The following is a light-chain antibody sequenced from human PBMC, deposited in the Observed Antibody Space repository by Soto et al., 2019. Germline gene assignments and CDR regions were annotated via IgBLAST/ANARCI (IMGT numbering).Light chain of an antibody. J-gene: IGKJ1*01. CDR2: DSY. CDR1: QSVNNW. Sequence: VPMSQSPSTLSASVGDSFTITCLSSQSVNNWLAWYQQKPGKAPRLLIFDSYKLESGVPSRFSGSGSGTEFILTISSLQADDFATYYCQQYNTCSTFGQGTKVDIK. CDR3: QQYNTCST. V-gene: IGKV1-5*01.